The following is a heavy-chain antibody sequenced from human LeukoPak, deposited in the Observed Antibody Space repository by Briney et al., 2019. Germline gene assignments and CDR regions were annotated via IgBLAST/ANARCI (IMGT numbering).Heavy chain of an antibody. J-gene: IGHJ6*03. V-gene: IGHV1-69*05. CDR2: IIPIFGTA. D-gene: IGHD1-1*01. Sequence: ASVKVSCKASGGTFSSYAISWVRQAPGQGLEWMGRIIPIFGTANYAQKFQGRVTITTDESTSTAYMELSSLRSEDTAVYYGARDEFDGRQQGYYYYMAVWGKGTTVTVS. CDR3: ARDEFDGRQQGYYYYMAV. CDR1: GGTFSSYA.